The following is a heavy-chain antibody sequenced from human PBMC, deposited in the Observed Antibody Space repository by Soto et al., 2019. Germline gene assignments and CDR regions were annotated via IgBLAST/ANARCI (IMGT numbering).Heavy chain of an antibody. Sequence: GASVKVSCKASGGTFSSYAISWVRQAPGQGLEWMGGIIPIFGTANYAQKFQGRVTITADESTSTAYMELSSLRSEDTAVYYCARAAREDRPVLYWFDPWGQGTLVTVSS. CDR3: ARAAREDRPVLYWFDP. CDR1: GGTFSSYA. D-gene: IGHD2-15*01. CDR2: IIPIFGTA. V-gene: IGHV1-69*13. J-gene: IGHJ5*02.